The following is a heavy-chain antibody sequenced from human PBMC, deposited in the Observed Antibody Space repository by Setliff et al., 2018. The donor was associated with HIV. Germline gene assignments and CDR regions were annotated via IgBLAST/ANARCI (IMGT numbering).Heavy chain of an antibody. D-gene: IGHD1-26*01. Sequence: SETLSLTCSVSGDSISSGSYFWGWIRQPPGKGLQWIGIVHYNGRAYYDPSLKSRVSISVDSSQTHFSLRLRSVTASDSAVYYCARYRSKLDWFAPWGQGALVTV. CDR1: GDSISSGSYF. J-gene: IGHJ5*02. V-gene: IGHV4-39*02. CDR3: ARYRSKLDWFAP. CDR2: VHYNGRA.